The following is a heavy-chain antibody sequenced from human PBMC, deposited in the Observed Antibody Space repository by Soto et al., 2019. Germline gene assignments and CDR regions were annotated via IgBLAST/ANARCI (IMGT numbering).Heavy chain of an antibody. J-gene: IGHJ2*01. V-gene: IGHV1-2*02. CDR2: INPNSGGT. D-gene: IGHD3-3*01. CDR1: GYTLTSSY. Sequence: ASVKVSCKASGYTLTSSYMHCVRQAPGQGLEWMGWINPNSGGTNYAQKCQGRVTMTRDTSISTAYMELSRLRSDDTAVYYCARGRCDDFSSVYYTHGYWYFDLWGRGTLVTVSS. CDR3: ARGRCDDFSSVYYTHGYWYFDL.